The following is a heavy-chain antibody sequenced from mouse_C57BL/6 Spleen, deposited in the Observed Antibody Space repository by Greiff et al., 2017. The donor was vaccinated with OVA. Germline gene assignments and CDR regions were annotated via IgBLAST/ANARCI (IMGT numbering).Heavy chain of an antibody. V-gene: IGHV1-55*01. CDR2: IYPGSGST. J-gene: IGHJ3*01. Sequence: QVQLQQPGAELVKPGASVKMSCKASGYTFTSYWITWVKQRPGQGLEWIGDIYPGSGSTNYNEKFKSKATLTVDTSSSTAYMQLSSLTSEDSSVYCCARGCYGSSYAWFAYWGQGTLVTVSA. D-gene: IGHD1-1*01. CDR3: ARGCYGSSYAWFAY. CDR1: GYTFTSYW.